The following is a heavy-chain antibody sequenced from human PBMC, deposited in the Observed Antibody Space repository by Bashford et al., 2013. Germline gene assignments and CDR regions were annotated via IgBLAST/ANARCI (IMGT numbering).Heavy chain of an antibody. J-gene: IGHJ4*01. CDR3: AGGTTTTFDY. CDR1: AYSISSGYY. CDR2: VFHSGST. V-gene: IGHV4-38-2*01. D-gene: IGHD1-1*01. Sequence: SSETLSLTCAVSAYSISSGYYWGFIRQPPGKGLEWIGSVFHSGSTYYNPSLKTRVTISLDTSKNQFSLKLRSVTAADTAVYYCAGGTTTTFDYWGHGTLVTVSS.